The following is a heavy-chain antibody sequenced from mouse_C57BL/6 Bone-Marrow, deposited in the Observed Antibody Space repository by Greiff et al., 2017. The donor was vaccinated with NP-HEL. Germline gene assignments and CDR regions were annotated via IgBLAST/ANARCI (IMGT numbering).Heavy chain of an antibody. Sequence: EVKLQESGGGLVKPGGSLKLSCAASGFTFSSYAMSWVRQTPEKRLEWVATISDGGSYTYYPDNVKGRFTISRDNAKNNLYLQMSHLKSEDTAMYYCARVPTGTFDYWGQGTTLTVSS. CDR3: ARVPTGTFDY. J-gene: IGHJ2*01. CDR2: ISDGGSYT. D-gene: IGHD4-1*02. V-gene: IGHV5-4*03. CDR1: GFTFSSYA.